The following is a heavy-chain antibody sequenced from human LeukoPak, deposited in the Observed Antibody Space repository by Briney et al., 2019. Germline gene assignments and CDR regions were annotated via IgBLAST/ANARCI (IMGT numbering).Heavy chain of an antibody. CDR2: TSYDGSKT. J-gene: IGHJ6*02. Sequence: GGSLRPSCAASGFTFSSYAMHWVRQSPGKGLEWVAATSYDGSKTYNAESVKGRFTISRDNSKNTLYLQMNSLRAEDTAVYYCARLDYDSSGLDHHSYYGMVVWGQGTTVTVSS. CDR3: ARLDYDSSGLDHHSYYGMVV. CDR1: GFTFSSYA. D-gene: IGHD3-22*01. V-gene: IGHV3-30-3*01.